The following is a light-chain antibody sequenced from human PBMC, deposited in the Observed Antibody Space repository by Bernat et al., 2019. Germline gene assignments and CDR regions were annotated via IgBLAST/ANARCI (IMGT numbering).Light chain of an antibody. V-gene: IGLV1-44*01. J-gene: IGLJ1*01. CDR2: STN. CDR1: SSNIGSDT. Sequence: QSVPPQPPSVSATPGQRVTIPCSGSSSNIGSDTVNWYHQVPGTAPKLLIYSTNRRPAGVPDRFSGSKSGTSASLAISGLQSEDDGDYYCASWDSTRKGYVVGTGTKIAVL. CDR3: ASWDSTRKGYV.